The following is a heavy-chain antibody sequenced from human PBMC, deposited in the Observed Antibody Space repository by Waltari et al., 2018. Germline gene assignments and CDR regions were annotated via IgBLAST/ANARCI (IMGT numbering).Heavy chain of an antibody. CDR1: GASISSSTYY. V-gene: IGHV4-39*01. J-gene: IGHJ4*02. D-gene: IGHD3-22*01. CDR3: ARGLWQGYYYDSSGYPDY. CDR2: IYYSGSP. Sequence: QLQLQESGPGLVEPSETLSLTCFVSGASISSSTYYWGCFRQPPGKGLEWIGNIYYSGSPSYNPSLKSRVTISIDTPKNEFSLELSSVTAADTAVYYCARGLWQGYYYDSSGYPDYWGPGTLVSVSS.